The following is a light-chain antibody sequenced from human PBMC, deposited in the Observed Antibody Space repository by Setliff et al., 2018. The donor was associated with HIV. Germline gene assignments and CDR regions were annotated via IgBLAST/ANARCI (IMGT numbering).Light chain of an antibody. CDR2: GAA. Sequence: IVLTQFPGTLSLSPGERATLSCTASQSLSSSYIAWCQQKPGQAPRLLIYGAAYRATGVPDRFSGSGSGTDFTLTISRLEPEDFAVYYCQQYGTSLRTFGQGTKVDIK. CDR3: QQYGTSLRT. J-gene: IGKJ1*01. V-gene: IGKV3-20*01. CDR1: QSLSSSY.